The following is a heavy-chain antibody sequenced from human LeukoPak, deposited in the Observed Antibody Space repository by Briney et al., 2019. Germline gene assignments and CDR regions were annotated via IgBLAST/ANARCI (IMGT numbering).Heavy chain of an antibody. D-gene: IGHD6-13*01. V-gene: IGHV3-48*04. Sequence: GGSLRLSCAASGFSFSSQNMNWVSQAPGKGLEWISYIDGNGGTTHYADSVGGRLTISRDNAKNSLYLQMNSLRVDDSALYYCARGYGSSWLHFWGPGTLVTVSS. J-gene: IGHJ4*02. CDR1: GFSFSSQN. CDR3: ARGYGSSWLHF. CDR2: IDGNGGTT.